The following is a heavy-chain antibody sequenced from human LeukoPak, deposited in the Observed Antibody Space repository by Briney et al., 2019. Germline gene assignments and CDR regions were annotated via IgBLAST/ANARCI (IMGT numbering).Heavy chain of an antibody. V-gene: IGHV1-24*01. D-gene: IGHD5-24*01. CDR1: GYTLTELS. Sequence: ASVKVSCKVSGYTLTELSMHWVRQAPGKGVEWMGGFDPEDGETIYAQKFQGRVTMTEDTSTDTAYMELSSLRSEDTAVYYCATGFRWYYYYMDVWGKGTTVTVSS. CDR3: ATGFRWYYYYMDV. CDR2: FDPEDGET. J-gene: IGHJ6*03.